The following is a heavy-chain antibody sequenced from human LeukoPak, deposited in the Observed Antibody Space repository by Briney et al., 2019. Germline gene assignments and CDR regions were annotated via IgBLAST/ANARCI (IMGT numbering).Heavy chain of an antibody. CDR3: AKEVYSSGWHY. D-gene: IGHD6-19*01. CDR2: ISWNSGSI. CDR1: GFTFDDYA. Sequence: GGSLRLSCAASGFTFDDYAMHWVRQAPGKGLEWVSGISWNSGSIGYADSVKGRYTISRDNAKNSLYLQMNSLRAEDTALYYCAKEVYSSGWHYWGQGTLVTVSS. V-gene: IGHV3-9*01. J-gene: IGHJ4*02.